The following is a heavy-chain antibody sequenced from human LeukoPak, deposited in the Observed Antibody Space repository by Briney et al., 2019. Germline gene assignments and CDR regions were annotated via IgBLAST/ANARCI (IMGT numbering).Heavy chain of an antibody. CDR2: ISSSGRTI. CDR1: GFTFSSDE. V-gene: IGHV3-48*03. J-gene: IGHJ4*02. D-gene: IGHD4-17*01. Sequence: AGGSLRLSWAAAGFTFSSDEMSWVRQAPGKGLEWGSCISSSGRTIYYADSVKGRFTISRDNAKNSLYLQLHSLRAEDTAVYYCAREDYGDYDYDYWGQGTLVTVSS. CDR3: AREDYGDYDYDY.